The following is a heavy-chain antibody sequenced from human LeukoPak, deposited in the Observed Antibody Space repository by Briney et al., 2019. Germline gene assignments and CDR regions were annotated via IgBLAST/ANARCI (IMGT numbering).Heavy chain of an antibody. J-gene: IGHJ3*02. D-gene: IGHD3-10*01. CDR1: GGSISSGGHY. V-gene: IGHV4-31*03. CDR3: ARDPGVDAFDI. CDR2: IYYSGST. Sequence: SETLSLTCTVSGGSISSGGHYWSWIRQHPGKGLEWIGYIYYSGSTYYNPSLKSRLTMSVDTSKNQFPLILTSVTAADTAMYYCARDPGVDAFDIRGQGKMGIVSS.